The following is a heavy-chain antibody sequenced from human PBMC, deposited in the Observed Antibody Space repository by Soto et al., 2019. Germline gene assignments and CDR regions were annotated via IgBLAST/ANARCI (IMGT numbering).Heavy chain of an antibody. CDR1: SGSTSGPY. V-gene: IGHV4-59*03. D-gene: IGHD3-10*01. CDR2: IDPLDLT. CDR3: PPSHPRGIWYFDL. J-gene: IGHJ2*01. Sequence: QVELQESGPGLVKPSETLSLTCTVSSGSTSGPYRSWLRQPPGKPLEWMGYIDPLDLTKYYPSLKGRVTISGDKANRQFSLKLASLTAADTAVYYCPPSHPRGIWYFDLWGRGTLVTVSS.